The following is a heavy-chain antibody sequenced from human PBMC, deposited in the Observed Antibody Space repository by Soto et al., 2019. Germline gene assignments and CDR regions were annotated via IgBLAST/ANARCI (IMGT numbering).Heavy chain of an antibody. Sequence: QVQLVQSGAEVKKPGASVKVSCKASGYTFTDYYMHWVRQAPVQGLEWMGWINPNSGGTKYAQEFQGRVTMTRDTSISTAYMELSRLTFDDTAVYYCARVAGYSSSWVDYWGQGTLVSVSS. CDR2: INPNSGGT. J-gene: IGHJ4*02. CDR3: ARVAGYSSSWVDY. D-gene: IGHD6-13*01. V-gene: IGHV1-2*02. CDR1: GYTFTDYY.